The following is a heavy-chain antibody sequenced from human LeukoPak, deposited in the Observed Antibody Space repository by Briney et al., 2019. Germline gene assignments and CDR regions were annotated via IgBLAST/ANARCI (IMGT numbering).Heavy chain of an antibody. D-gene: IGHD2-2*01. J-gene: IGHJ5*02. Sequence: SETLSLTCTVSGGSISSSSYYWGWIRQPPGKGLEWIGSIYYSGSTYYSPSLKSRVTISVDTSKNQFSLKLSSVTAADTAVYYCARLGCSSTSCYPGDNWFDPWGQGTLVTVSS. CDR1: GGSISSSSYY. CDR3: ARLGCSSTSCYPGDNWFDP. V-gene: IGHV4-39*01. CDR2: IYYSGST.